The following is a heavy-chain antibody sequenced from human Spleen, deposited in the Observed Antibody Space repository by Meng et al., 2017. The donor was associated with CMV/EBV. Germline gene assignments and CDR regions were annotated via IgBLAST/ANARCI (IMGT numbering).Heavy chain of an antibody. CDR2: IYYSGST. CDR1: GASMSSNY. D-gene: IGHD3-9*01. CDR3: ARGLRYPPPTNWFDP. J-gene: IGHJ5*02. V-gene: IGHV4-59*12. Sequence: GSLRLSCTVSGASMSSNYWSWIRQSPGKGLEWIGYIYYSGSTNYNPSLKSRVTISVDTSKNQFSLKLSSVTAADTAVYYCARGLRYPPPTNWFDPWGQGTLVTVSS.